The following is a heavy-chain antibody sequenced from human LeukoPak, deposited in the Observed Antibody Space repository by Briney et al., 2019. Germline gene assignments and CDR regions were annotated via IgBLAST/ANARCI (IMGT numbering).Heavy chain of an antibody. CDR2: IKQDGSEK. V-gene: IGHV3-7*01. CDR1: GFTFSSYW. Sequence: GGSLRLSCAASGFTFSSYWMSWVRQAPGRGLEWVANIKQDGSEKYYVDSVKGRFTISRDNAKNSLYLQMNSLRAEDTAVYYCARQEGSGYSGGWFDPWGQGTLVTVSS. CDR3: ARQEGSGYSGGWFDP. D-gene: IGHD3-22*01. J-gene: IGHJ5*02.